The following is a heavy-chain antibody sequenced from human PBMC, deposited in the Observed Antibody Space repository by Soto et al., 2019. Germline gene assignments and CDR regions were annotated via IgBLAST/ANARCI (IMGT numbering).Heavy chain of an antibody. CDR3: ARVRKYDILTGYHFDY. CDR2: INPNSGGT. Sequence: QVQLVQSGAEVKKPGAAVKGSCKASGYTFTGYYMHWVRQAPGQGLEWMGWINPNSGGTNYAQKFQGRVTMTRDTSISTAQMELSRLRSDDTAVYYCARVRKYDILTGYHFDYWGQGTLVTVSS. D-gene: IGHD3-9*01. CDR1: GYTFTGYY. V-gene: IGHV1-2*02. J-gene: IGHJ4*02.